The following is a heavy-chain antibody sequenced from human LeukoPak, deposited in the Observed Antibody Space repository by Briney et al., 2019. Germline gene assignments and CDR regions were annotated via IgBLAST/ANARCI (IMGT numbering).Heavy chain of an antibody. CDR1: GFTFSSYA. V-gene: IGHV3-23*01. CDR3: ARHTSSSARTNAFDI. D-gene: IGHD6-6*01. J-gene: IGHJ3*02. Sequence: GGSLRLSCAASGFTFSSYAMSWVRQAPGKGLEWVSTISGSAISTDCADSVKGRFTISRDNSKNSLYLRMNSLRAEDTAVYYCARHTSSSARTNAFDIWGQGTMVTVSS. CDR2: ISGSAIST.